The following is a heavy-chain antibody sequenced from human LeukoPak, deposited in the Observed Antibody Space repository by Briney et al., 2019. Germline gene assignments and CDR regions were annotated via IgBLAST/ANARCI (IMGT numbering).Heavy chain of an antibody. V-gene: IGHV1-46*01. Sequence: GASVKVSCKASGYTFTNAYIHWVRQAPGQGLEWMGIINPSGGSTSYPQKFQGRVTVTRDTSTSTVYMELSSLRSEDMAVYYCARDTYGSGSYYSHFDYWGQGTLVTVSS. CDR2: INPSGGST. CDR1: GYTFTNAY. J-gene: IGHJ4*02. D-gene: IGHD3-10*01. CDR3: ARDTYGSGSYYSHFDY.